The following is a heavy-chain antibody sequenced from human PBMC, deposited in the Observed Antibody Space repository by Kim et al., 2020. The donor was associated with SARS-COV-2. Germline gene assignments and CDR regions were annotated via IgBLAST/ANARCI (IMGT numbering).Heavy chain of an antibody. D-gene: IGHD4-17*01. CDR3: ETTGNPYGEPRDNWFDP. CDR1: GGSISSITYY. J-gene: IGHJ5*02. V-gene: IGHV4-39*01. CDR2: IYYSGST. Sequence: SETLSLTCTVSGGSISSITYYWGWVRQPPGKGLEWIGSIYYSGSTYYNPSLKSRVTISVDTSKNQFSLKLSSVTAADTAVYYCETTGNPYGEPRDNWFDPWGQGTLVTVSS.